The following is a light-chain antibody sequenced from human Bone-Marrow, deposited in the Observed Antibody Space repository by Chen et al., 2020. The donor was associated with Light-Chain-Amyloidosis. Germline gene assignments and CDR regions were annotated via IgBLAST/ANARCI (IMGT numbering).Light chain of an antibody. V-gene: IGLV3-21*02. Sequence: SYVLPQPSSASAAPGPPAPTACGGHNIGSTSVHWYQQTPGPAPLLVVYDDSDRPAGIPERLSGSNSGNTATLTSSRVEAGDEAYYYCQVWDRSSDRPMFGGGTKLTVL. CDR3: QVWDRSSDRPM. J-gene: IGLJ3*02. CDR2: DDS. CDR1: NIGSTS.